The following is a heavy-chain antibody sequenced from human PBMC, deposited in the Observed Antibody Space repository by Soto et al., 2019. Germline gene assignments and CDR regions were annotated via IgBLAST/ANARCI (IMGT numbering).Heavy chain of an antibody. Sequence: SETLSLTCAVSGGSISSGGYSWSWIRQPPGKGLEWIGYIYHSGSTYYNPSLKSRVTISVDRSKNQFSLKLSSVTAADTAVYYCARCYYDSSGSRNWFDPWGQGTLVTVSS. J-gene: IGHJ5*02. CDR3: ARCYYDSSGSRNWFDP. CDR2: IYHSGST. D-gene: IGHD3-22*01. V-gene: IGHV4-30-2*01. CDR1: GGSISSGGYS.